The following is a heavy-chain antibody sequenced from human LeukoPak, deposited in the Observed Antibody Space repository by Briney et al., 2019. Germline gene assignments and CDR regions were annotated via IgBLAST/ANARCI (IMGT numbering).Heavy chain of an antibody. Sequence: ASVTVSCKASGYTFTSYGISWVRQAPGQGLEWMGWISAYNGNTNYAQKLQGRVTMTTDTSTSTAYMELRSLRSDDTAVYYCARGYYDFWSGYYGADAFDIWGQGTMVTVSS. CDR2: ISAYNGNT. CDR1: GYTFTSYG. J-gene: IGHJ3*02. CDR3: ARGYYDFWSGYYGADAFDI. V-gene: IGHV1-18*01. D-gene: IGHD3-3*01.